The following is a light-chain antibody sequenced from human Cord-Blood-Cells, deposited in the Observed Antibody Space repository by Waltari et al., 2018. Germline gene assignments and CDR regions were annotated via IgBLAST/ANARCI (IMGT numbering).Light chain of an antibody. J-gene: IGKJ1*01. CDR3: QQSYSTPPT. Sequence: DIQMTQSPSSLSASGGDRVTITCRASQSSSSYLNWYQQKPGKAPKLLIYAAYSLQTGVPSRFSGSGSGTDFNLTISSLHPEAYAAYYCQQSYSTPPTFGQGTKVEIK. V-gene: IGKV1-39*01. CDR2: AAY. CDR1: QSSSSY.